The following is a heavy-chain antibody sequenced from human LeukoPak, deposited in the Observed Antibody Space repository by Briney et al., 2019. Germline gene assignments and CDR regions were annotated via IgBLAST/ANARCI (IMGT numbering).Heavy chain of an antibody. Sequence: PGGSLRLPCAASGFTFSSYAMSWVRQAPGKGLEWVSAISGSGGSTYYADSVKGRFTISRDNSKNTLYLQMNSLRAEDTAVYYCAKDRGRITMTVVVPGHFQHWGQGTLVTVSS. CDR1: GFTFSSYA. D-gene: IGHD3-22*01. CDR2: ISGSGGST. V-gene: IGHV3-23*01. J-gene: IGHJ1*01. CDR3: AKDRGRITMTVVVPGHFQH.